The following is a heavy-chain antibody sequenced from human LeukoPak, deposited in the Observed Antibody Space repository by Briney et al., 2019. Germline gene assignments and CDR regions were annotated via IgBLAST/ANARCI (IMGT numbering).Heavy chain of an antibody. CDR1: GYTFTGYY. V-gene: IGHV1-2*02. Sequence: ASVKVSCKSSGYTFTGYYMHWVRQAPGQGLEWMGWINPNSGGTNYAQRFQGRVTMTRDTSISTAYMELSMLRSDDTAVYYCGREYYDSSGSWFDPWGQGTLVTVSS. J-gene: IGHJ5*02. D-gene: IGHD3-22*01. CDR3: GREYYDSSGSWFDP. CDR2: INPNSGGT.